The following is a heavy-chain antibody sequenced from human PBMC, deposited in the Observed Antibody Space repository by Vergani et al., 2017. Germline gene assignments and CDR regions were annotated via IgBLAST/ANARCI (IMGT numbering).Heavy chain of an antibody. J-gene: IGHJ4*02. CDR3: ARVMGYYYDSSGYYYDSYYFDY. CDR2: MNPNSGNT. Sequence: QVQLVQSGAEVKKPGASVKVSCKASGYTFTSYAMHWVRQATGQGLEWMGWMNPNSGNTGYAQKFQGRVTMTRNTSISTAYMELSSLRSEDTAVYYCARVMGYYYDSSGYYYDSYYFDYWGQGTLVTVSS. CDR1: GYTFTSYA. V-gene: IGHV1-8*02. D-gene: IGHD3-22*01.